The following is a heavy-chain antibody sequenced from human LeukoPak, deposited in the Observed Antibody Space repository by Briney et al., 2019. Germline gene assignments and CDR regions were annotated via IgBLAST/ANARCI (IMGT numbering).Heavy chain of an antibody. J-gene: IGHJ4*02. CDR1: GFTFSSYA. CDR2: ISEYGGST. V-gene: IGHV3-23*01. D-gene: IGHD2-15*01. CDR3: AKGGASVAAMNFFDY. Sequence: GGSLRLSCAASGFTFSSYAMNWVRQAPGKGLEWVSSISEYGGSTYYADSVKGRFTISRDNSKNTVFLQMSSLRAGDTATYYCAKGGASVAAMNFFDYWGQGILVTVSS.